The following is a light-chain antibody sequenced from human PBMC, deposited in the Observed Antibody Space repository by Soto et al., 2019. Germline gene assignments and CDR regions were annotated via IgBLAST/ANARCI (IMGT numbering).Light chain of an antibody. Sequence: IHMTHSPSSLAACVGGIVTITCRASQSISSYLNWYQQKPGKAPKLLIYAASSLQSGVPSRFSGSGSGTDFTLTISSLQPEDFATYYCQQSYSTPLTSGGGTKEDIK. CDR3: QQSYSTPLT. CDR2: AAS. J-gene: IGKJ4*01. V-gene: IGKV1-39*01. CDR1: QSISSY.